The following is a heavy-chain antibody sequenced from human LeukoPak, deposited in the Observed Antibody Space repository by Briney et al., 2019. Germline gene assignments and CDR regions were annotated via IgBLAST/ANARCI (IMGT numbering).Heavy chain of an antibody. D-gene: IGHD3-9*01. V-gene: IGHV3-23*01. CDR1: GFIFRNYA. J-gene: IGHJ4*02. CDR3: AKWGDYDILAGYYVSDF. Sequence: GGSLRLSCAASGFIFRNYAMSWVRQAPGKGLEWVSAITGSGDTTYYADSVKGRFTISRDNSKNTLYVEMNTLRAEDTAVYYCAKWGDYDILAGYYVSDFWGQGTLVSVSS. CDR2: ITGSGDTT.